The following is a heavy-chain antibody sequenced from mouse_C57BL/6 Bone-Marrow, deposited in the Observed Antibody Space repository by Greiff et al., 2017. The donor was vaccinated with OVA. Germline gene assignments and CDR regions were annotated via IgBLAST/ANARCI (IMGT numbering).Heavy chain of an antibody. CDR3: ARLLLRSDY. Sequence: VQLKESGAELVKPGASVKLSCTASGFNIKDYYMHWVKQRTEQGLEWIGRIDPEDGETKYAPKFQGKATLTVDKSSSTAYMQLSSLTSEDSAVYYCARLLLRSDYWGQGTTLTVSS. CDR2: IDPEDGET. V-gene: IGHV14-2*01. D-gene: IGHD1-1*01. CDR1: GFNIKDYY. J-gene: IGHJ2*01.